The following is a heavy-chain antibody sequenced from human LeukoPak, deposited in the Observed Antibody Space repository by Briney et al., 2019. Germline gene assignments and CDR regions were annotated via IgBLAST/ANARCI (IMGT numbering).Heavy chain of an antibody. D-gene: IGHD2-21*01. Sequence: ASVKVSCKTSGYSFTDYYMHWVRQAPGQGLEWMGWINPNSGGTSSAQKFQGRVTMARDTSITTVYMEVSWLTSDDTAIYYCARADRLHGGPYLIGPWGQGALVTVSS. CDR1: GYSFTDYY. V-gene: IGHV1-2*02. CDR2: INPNSGGT. CDR3: ARADRLHGGPYLIGP. J-gene: IGHJ5*02.